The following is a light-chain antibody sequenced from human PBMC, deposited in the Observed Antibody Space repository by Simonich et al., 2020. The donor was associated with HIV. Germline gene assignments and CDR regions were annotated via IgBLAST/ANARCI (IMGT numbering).Light chain of an antibody. V-gene: IGKV3-15*01. CDR3: QQYNNWPPERT. J-gene: IGKJ1*01. CDR2: GAS. Sequence: EIVMTQSPATLSVSPGERATHSCRASQSVSSNLAWYQQKPGQAPRLRIYGASTRATGIPTRFSGSGSGTEFTLTISSLQSEDFAVYYCQQYNNWPPERTFGQGTKVEIK. CDR1: QSVSSN.